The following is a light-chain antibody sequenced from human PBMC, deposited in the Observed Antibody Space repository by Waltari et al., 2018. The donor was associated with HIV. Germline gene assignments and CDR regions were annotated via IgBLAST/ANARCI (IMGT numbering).Light chain of an antibody. Sequence: EIVLTQSPGTLSLSPGERATLSCRASQSVRNNYLVWYQKKPGQAPRLLIHGASSSAAGIPDRFSGSGSGTDFTLTISRLEPEDFAMFYCQQYGSSPLTFGQGTRLEIK. CDR3: QQYGSSPLT. CDR1: QSVRNNY. V-gene: IGKV3-20*01. J-gene: IGKJ5*01. CDR2: GAS.